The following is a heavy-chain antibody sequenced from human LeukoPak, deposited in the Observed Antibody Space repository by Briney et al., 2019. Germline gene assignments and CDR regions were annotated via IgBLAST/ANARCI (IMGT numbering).Heavy chain of an antibody. D-gene: IGHD6-19*01. V-gene: IGHV5-51*01. CDR3: ARSQSSAWYY. Sequence: GEPLKISCKSSGYSFTSYWIGWVRQMPGKGLEWMGILNPGDSDIRYSPSFQGQVTISADRSISTAYLQWSSLTASDTAIYYCARSQSSAWYYWGQGTLVTVSS. CDR1: GYSFTSYW. CDR2: LNPGDSDI. J-gene: IGHJ4*02.